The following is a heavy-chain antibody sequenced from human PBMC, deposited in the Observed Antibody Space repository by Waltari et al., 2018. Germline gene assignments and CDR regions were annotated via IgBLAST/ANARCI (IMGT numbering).Heavy chain of an antibody. J-gene: IGHJ4*02. CDR2: IYHSGST. D-gene: IGHD3-3*01. CDR3: ASRGTTIFGVVPGPFDY. V-gene: IGHV4-38-2*01. Sequence: QVQLQESGPGLVKPSETLSLTCAVSGYSISSGYYWGWIRQPPGKGLEWIGSIYHSGSTYYNPSLKSRVTISVDTSKNQFSLKLSSVTAADAAVYYCASRGTTIFGVVPGPFDYWGQGTLVTVSS. CDR1: GYSISSGYY.